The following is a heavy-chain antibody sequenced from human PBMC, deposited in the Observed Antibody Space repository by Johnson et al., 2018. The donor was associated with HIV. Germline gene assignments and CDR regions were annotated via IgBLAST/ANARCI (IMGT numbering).Heavy chain of an antibody. J-gene: IGHJ3*02. CDR3: ARGFVRITMILVADAFDI. Sequence: VQLVESGGGLVQPGRSLRLSCAASGFTFDDYAMHWVRQAPGKGLEWVSGISWDSGSIGDEESVKGRFTISRDNSKNTLYLQMNSRRAEDTAVYYCARGFVRITMILVADAFDIWGQGTMVTVSS. CDR2: ISWDSGSI. CDR1: GFTFDDYA. D-gene: IGHD3-22*01. V-gene: IGHV3-9*01.